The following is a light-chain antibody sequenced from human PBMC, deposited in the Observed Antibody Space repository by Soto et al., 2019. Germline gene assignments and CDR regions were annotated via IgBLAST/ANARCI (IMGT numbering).Light chain of an antibody. J-gene: IGKJ1*01. V-gene: IGKV3-15*01. CDR1: QSVSSN. CDR2: GAS. CDR3: QQYGNSPQT. Sequence: EIVMPQSPATLSASPGASATLSCRASQSVSSNLAWYQQKPGQAPRLLIYGASTRATGIPDRFSGSGSGTDFTLTISRLEPEDFAVYYCQQYGNSPQTFGQGTKVDIK.